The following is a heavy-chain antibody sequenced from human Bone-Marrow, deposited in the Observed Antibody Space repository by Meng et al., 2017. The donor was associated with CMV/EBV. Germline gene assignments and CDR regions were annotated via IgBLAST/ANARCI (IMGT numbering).Heavy chain of an antibody. CDR1: GFTFSSYW. Sequence: GESLKISCAASGFTFSSYWMHWVRQAPGKGLVWVSRINSDGSSTSYADSVKGRFTISRDNAKNTLYLQMNSLRAEDTAVYYCARDQGDIVVVPAATHTLLYYYYGMDVWGQGTTVTVSS. CDR3: ARDQGDIVVVPAATHTLLYYYYGMDV. CDR2: INSDGSST. D-gene: IGHD2-2*01. J-gene: IGHJ6*02. V-gene: IGHV3-74*01.